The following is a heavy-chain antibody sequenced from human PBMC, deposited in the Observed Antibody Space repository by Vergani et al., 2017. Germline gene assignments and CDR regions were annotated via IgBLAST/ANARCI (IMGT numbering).Heavy chain of an antibody. CDR3: ASNEGSYYFYYFHY. J-gene: IGHJ4*02. V-gene: IGHV1-2*02. CDR1: GYTLTGYY. D-gene: IGHD1-26*01. CDR2: INPNSGGP. Sequence: QVQLVKSGAEVKKPGASVKVSCKAPGYTLTGYYMHWVRQAPGQGIEWMGWINPNSGGPNYAQKFQGRVTMTRDTSISTAYMELSRLRSNDTAVYYCASNEGSYYFYYFHYWGQENLVTVS.